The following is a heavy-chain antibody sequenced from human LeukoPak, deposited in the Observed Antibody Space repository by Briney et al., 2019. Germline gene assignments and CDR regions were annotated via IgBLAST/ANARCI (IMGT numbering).Heavy chain of an antibody. J-gene: IGHJ4*02. CDR1: GGSISSFY. D-gene: IGHD3-10*01. CDR3: ARAEDTSVRGVPYIFDY. CDR2: IYYSGST. Sequence: SETLSLTCTVSGGSISSFYWSWTRQPPGKGLEWIGYIYYSGSTNDNPSLKSRVTISVDTSKNQFSLKLSSVTAADTAVYYCARAEDTSVRGVPYIFDYWGQGTLVTVSS. V-gene: IGHV4-59*01.